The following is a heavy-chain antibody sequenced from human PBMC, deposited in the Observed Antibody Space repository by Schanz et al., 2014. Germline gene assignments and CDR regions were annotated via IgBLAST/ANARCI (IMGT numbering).Heavy chain of an antibody. CDR1: GGSISSGGYY. CDR2: ISYSGST. CDR3: SQLVKPGWFDP. Sequence: QVQLQESGPGLVKPSQTLSLTCTVSGGSISSGGYYWDWIRLLPGKGLEWIGYISYSGSTSFNPSLKSRLTMSVDTSKNQFSLTLSSVAAADTAVYYCSQLVKPGWFDPWGQGTLVTVSS. V-gene: IGHV4-31*03. D-gene: IGHD6-6*01. J-gene: IGHJ5*02.